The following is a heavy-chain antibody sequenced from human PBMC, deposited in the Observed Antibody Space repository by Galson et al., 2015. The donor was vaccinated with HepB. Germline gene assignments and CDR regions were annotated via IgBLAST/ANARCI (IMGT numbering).Heavy chain of an antibody. CDR2: ISPYDTKT. Sequence: SVKVSCKASGYKFTSYGISWVRQAPGQGLEWMGWISPYDTKTDYAQKFQGRVTMTTDTSTTTAYMEVRSLRSDDTAVYYCVRDSRRDYEMGYWGQGALVTVSS. D-gene: IGHD4-17*01. CDR3: VRDSRRDYEMGY. J-gene: IGHJ4*02. V-gene: IGHV1-18*04. CDR1: GYKFTSYG.